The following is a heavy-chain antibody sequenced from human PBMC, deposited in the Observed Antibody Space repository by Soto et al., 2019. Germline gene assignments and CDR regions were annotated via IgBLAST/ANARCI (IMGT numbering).Heavy chain of an antibody. Sequence: GSLRLSCEASGFDISAYGLHWVRQAPGKGLEWLAFIWYDGSNQHYAASVKGRFTISRDNSRNTLYLQMNNLRADDTAVYFCARAVSSATYYDCIGYWGRGTLVTVSS. CDR2: IWYDGSNQ. J-gene: IGHJ4*02. D-gene: IGHD1-26*01. CDR3: ARAVSSATYYDCIGY. V-gene: IGHV3-33*01. CDR1: GFDISAYG.